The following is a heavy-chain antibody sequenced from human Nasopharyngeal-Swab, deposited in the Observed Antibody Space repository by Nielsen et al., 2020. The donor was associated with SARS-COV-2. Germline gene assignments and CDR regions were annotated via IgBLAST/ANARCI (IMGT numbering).Heavy chain of an antibody. Sequence: WIRQPPGKGLEWIGEINHSGSTNYNPSLKSRVTISVDTSKNQSSLKLSSVTAADTAVYYCAREVRYSSSWYRYYYYVDVWGKGTTVTVSS. CDR2: INHSGST. V-gene: IGHV4-34*01. CDR3: AREVRYSSSWYRYYYYVDV. D-gene: IGHD6-13*01. J-gene: IGHJ6*03.